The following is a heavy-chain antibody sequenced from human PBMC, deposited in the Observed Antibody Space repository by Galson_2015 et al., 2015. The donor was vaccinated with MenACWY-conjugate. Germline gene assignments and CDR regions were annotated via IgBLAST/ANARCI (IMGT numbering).Heavy chain of an antibody. CDR2: INPNSGGT. CDR3: AREKVVSSGYIGRDAFDI. D-gene: IGHD3-22*01. Sequence: CKASGYTFTGYYMHRVRQAPGQGLEWMGWINPNSGGTNYAQKFQGWVTMTRDTSISTAYMELSRLRSDDTAVYYCAREKVVSSGYIGRDAFDIWGLGTMVTVSS. V-gene: IGHV1-2*04. CDR1: GYTFTGYY. J-gene: IGHJ3*02.